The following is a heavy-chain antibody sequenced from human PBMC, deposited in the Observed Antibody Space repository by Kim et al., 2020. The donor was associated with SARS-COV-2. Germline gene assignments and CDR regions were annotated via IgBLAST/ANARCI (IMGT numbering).Heavy chain of an antibody. J-gene: IGHJ4*02. D-gene: IGHD3-10*01. V-gene: IGHV3-23*01. CDR3: AKDQSRGYYGSGSYSGPYFDY. Sequence: FTISRDNSKNTLYLQMNSLRAEDTAVYYCAKDQSRGYYGSGSYSGPYFDYWGQGTLVTVSS.